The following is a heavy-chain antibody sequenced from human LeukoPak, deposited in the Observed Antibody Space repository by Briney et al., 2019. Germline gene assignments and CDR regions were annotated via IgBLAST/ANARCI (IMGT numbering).Heavy chain of an antibody. CDR1: GYTFTSYG. J-gene: IGHJ3*02. CDR2: ISAYNGNT. D-gene: IGHD1-26*01. CDR3: ARDLNRRPYDPWCAFREPWELLRGSILDI. V-gene: IGHV1-18*01. Sequence: ASVKVSCKASGYTFTSYGISWVRQAPGQGLEWMGWISAYNGNTNYAQKLQGRVTMTTDTSTSTAYMELRSLRSDDTAVYYCARDLNRRPYDPWCAFREPWELLRGSILDIWGQGTMVTVSS.